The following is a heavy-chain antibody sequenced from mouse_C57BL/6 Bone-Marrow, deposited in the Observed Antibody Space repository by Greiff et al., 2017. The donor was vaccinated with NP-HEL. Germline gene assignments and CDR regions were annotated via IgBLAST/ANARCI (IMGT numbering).Heavy chain of an antibody. V-gene: IGHV1-62-2*01. CDR1: GYTFTEYT. CDR3: ARHGGLRRRLYDAMDY. Sequence: VQLQQSGAELVKPGASVKLSCKASGYTFTEYTIHWVKQRSGQGLEWIGWFYPGRGSIKYNEKFKDKATLTADKSSSTVYMELSRLTSEDAAVYFCARHGGLRRRLYDAMDYWGQGTSVTVSS. J-gene: IGHJ4*01. D-gene: IGHD2-4*01. CDR2: FYPGRGSI.